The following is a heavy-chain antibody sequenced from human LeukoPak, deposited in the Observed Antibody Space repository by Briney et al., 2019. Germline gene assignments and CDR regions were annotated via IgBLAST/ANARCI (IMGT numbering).Heavy chain of an antibody. V-gene: IGHV3-66*01. CDR1: GFTVSSNY. CDR2: IYSGGST. CDR3: ARTYYYDSSGYYFLDAFDI. J-gene: IGHJ3*02. Sequence: GESLRLSCAASGFTVSSNYMSWVRQAPGKGLEWVSVIYSGGSTYYADSVKGRFTISRDNSKNTLYLQMNSLRAEDTAVYYCARTYYYDSSGYYFLDAFDIWGQGTMVTVSS. D-gene: IGHD3-22*01.